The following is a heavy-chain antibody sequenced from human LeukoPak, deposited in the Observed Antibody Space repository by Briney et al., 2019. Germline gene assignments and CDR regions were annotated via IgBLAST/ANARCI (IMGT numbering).Heavy chain of an antibody. V-gene: IGHV3-23*01. CDR1: GFTSTNYA. D-gene: IGHD5-12*01. J-gene: IGHJ4*02. CDR3: AKGAYDYIEMGYFDS. Sequence: GGSLRLSCAASGFTSTNYAMNWVRQAPGKGLEWVSVLIGSSGSTDYADSAKGRFTISRDKSKNTLFLQMNSLRAEDTAIYFCAKGAYDYIEMGYFDSWGQGTLVTVSS. CDR2: LIGSSGST.